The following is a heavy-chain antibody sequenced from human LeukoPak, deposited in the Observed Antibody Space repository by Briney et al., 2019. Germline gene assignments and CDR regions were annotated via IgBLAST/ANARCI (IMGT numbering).Heavy chain of an antibody. V-gene: IGHV4-39*01. D-gene: IGHD5-24*01. CDR1: GGAISSSSYY. Sequence: SETLSLTCTVSGGAISSSSYYWGWIRQPPGKGLEWIGSVYESGSTHYNPSLKSRVTISVDTSKNQFSLKLSSVTAADTAVYYCARHHISGWLQSAFDIWGQGTVVTVSA. CDR2: VYESGST. J-gene: IGHJ3*02. CDR3: ARHHISGWLQSAFDI.